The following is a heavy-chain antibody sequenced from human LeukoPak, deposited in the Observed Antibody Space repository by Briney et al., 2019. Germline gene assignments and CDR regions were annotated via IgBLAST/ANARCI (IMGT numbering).Heavy chain of an antibody. J-gene: IGHJ5*02. V-gene: IGHV3-30-3*01. CDR1: GFNFSTYA. Sequence: GRSLRLSCAASGFNFSTYAMHWVRQAPGKGLEWVAVISFDGSSKFHADSVKGRFTVSRDISKDTLYLQMNSLRIEDTAVYYCARSGYPRMSWFDPWGQGTLVTVSS. D-gene: IGHD3-3*01. CDR2: ISFDGSSK. CDR3: ARSGYPRMSWFDP.